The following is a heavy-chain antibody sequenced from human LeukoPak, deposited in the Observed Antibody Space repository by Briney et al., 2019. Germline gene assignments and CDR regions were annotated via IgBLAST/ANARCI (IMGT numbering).Heavy chain of an antibody. CDR1: GFTFSSYW. CDR2: INSDGSST. V-gene: IGHV3-74*01. CDR3: ASGRYYGSPGAFDI. D-gene: IGHD3-10*01. Sequence: PGGSLRLSCAASGFTFSSYWMHWVRQAPGKGLVWVSRINSDGSSTSYADSVKGRFTISRDNAKNTLYLQMNSLRAEDTAVYYCASGRYYGSPGAFDIWGQGTMVTVSS. J-gene: IGHJ3*02.